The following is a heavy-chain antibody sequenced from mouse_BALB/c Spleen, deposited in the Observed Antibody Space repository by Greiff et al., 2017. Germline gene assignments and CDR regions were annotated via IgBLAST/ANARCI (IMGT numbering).Heavy chain of an antibody. CDR3: ARNGNAMDY. CDR2: ISYSGST. CDR1: GYSITSDYA. D-gene: IGHD2-1*01. J-gene: IGHJ4*01. V-gene: IGHV3-2*02. Sequence: DVKLQESGPGLVKPSQSLSLTCTVTGYSITSDYAWNWIRQFPGNKLEWMGYISYSGSTSYNPSLKSRISITRDTSKNQFFLQLNSVTTEDTATYYCARNGNAMDYWGQGTSVTVSS.